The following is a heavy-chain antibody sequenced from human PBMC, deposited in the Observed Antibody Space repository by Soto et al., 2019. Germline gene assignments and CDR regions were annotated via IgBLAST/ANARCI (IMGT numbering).Heavy chain of an antibody. V-gene: IGHV4-59*01. CDR3: ARAARDYGDYDHWYCDL. D-gene: IGHD4-17*01. J-gene: IGHJ2*01. CDR1: GGSISSYY. CDR2: IYYSGST. Sequence: QVQLQESGPGLVKPSETLSLTCTVSGGSISSYYWSWIRQPPGKGLEWIGYIYYSGSTNYNPALKTRVTISVDTSKNQFPLKLSSVTAADTAVYYCARAARDYGDYDHWYCDLWGRGTLVTVSS.